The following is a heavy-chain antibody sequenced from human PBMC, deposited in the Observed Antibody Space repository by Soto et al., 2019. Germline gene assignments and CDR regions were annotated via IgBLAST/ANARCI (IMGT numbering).Heavy chain of an antibody. CDR1: GFTFSSYG. J-gene: IGHJ5*02. V-gene: IGHV3-30*18. CDR3: AKGVKILLVGRTNNCFDP. D-gene: IGHD1-26*01. CDR2: TSYDGSNK. Sequence: QVRLVESGGGVVQPGTSLRLSCAASGFTFSSYGMHWVRQAPGKGLEWVATTSYDGSNKYYADSVKGRFTISRDNSKNAMYPQMNRLRTEDTDMYDGAKGVKILLVGRTNNCFDPWGRGTLVTVSS.